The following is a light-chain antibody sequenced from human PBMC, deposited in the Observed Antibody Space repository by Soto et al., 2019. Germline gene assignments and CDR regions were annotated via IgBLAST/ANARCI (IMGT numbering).Light chain of an antibody. CDR3: QQDNNWPRT. J-gene: IGKJ1*01. V-gene: IGKV3-15*01. CDR2: GAT. CDR1: QSVSSY. Sequence: EIVLTQSPATLSLSPGERATLSCRASQSVSSYLAWYQQKPGQAPRLLIHGATTRATGIPARFSGSGSGTEFTLTISSLQSEDFAVYYCQQDNNWPRTFGQGTKVDIK.